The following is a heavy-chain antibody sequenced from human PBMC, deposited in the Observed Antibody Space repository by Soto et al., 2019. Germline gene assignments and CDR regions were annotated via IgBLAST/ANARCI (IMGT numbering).Heavy chain of an antibody. CDR3: AREGGDIVVVVAATEHAFDI. CDR2: ISAYNGNT. CDR1: GYTFTSYG. Sequence: ASVKVSCKASGYTFTSYGISWVRQAPGQGLEWMGWISAYNGNTNYAQKLQGRVTMTTDTSTSTAYMELRSLRSDDTAVYYCAREGGDIVVVVAATEHAFDIWGQGTMVTVSS. V-gene: IGHV1-18*01. D-gene: IGHD2-15*01. J-gene: IGHJ3*02.